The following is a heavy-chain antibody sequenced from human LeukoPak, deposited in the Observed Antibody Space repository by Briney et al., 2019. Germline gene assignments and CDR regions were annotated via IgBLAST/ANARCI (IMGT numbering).Heavy chain of an antibody. J-gene: IGHJ3*02. V-gene: IGHV4-39*01. CDR3: AKHRGSFFEAFDI. Sequence: SETLSLTCTVSGGSISSGYYWGWIRQPPGQGLEWIGSIYSDGTTYYNPSLKSRVSISADTSKNHFSLWLSSVTAADMAVYYCAKHRGSFFEAFDIWGQGTAVSVSS. D-gene: IGHD1-26*01. CDR1: GGSISSGYY. CDR2: IYSDGTT.